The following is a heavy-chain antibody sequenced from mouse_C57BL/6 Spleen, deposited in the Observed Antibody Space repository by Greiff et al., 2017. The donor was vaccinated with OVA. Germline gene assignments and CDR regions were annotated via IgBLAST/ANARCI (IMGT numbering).Heavy chain of an antibody. D-gene: IGHD4-1*01. V-gene: IGHV1-82*01. CDR1: GYAFSSSW. J-gene: IGHJ3*01. CDR2: IYPGDGDT. CDR3: ARYWDGAY. Sequence: QVQLQQSGPELVKPGASVKISYKASGYAFSSSWMNWVKQRPGKGLEWIGRIYPGDGDTNYNGKFKGKATLTANKSSSTAYMQLSSLTSDDSAVYCCARYWDGAYWGQGTLVTVSA.